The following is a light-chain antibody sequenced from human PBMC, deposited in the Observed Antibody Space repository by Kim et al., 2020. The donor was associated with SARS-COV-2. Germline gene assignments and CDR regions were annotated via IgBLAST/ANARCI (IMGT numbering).Light chain of an antibody. V-gene: IGLV2-14*03. CDR3: SSYTNANTRL. J-gene: IGLJ1*01. Sequence: QSALTQPPFVSGSPGQSITISCTGTSSDIGAFNYVSWFQQHPGKAPKLLIYDVSQRPSGISNRFSGSTSGYTASLTISGLQAEDEADYYCSSYTNANTRLFGPGTKVTVL. CDR1: SSDIGAFNY. CDR2: DVS.